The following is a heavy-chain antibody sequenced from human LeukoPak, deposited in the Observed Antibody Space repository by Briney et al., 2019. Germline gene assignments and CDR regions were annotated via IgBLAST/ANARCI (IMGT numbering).Heavy chain of an antibody. CDR3: AREHGDYVRYFDL. CDR1: GYTFTSYG. D-gene: IGHD4-17*01. V-gene: IGHV1-18*04. CDR2: ISAYNGNT. Sequence: GASVKVSCKASGYTFTSYGISWVRQAPGQGLEWMGWISAYNGNTNYAQKPPGRGTMTTDTSTSTAYMELRSLRSDDTAVYYCAREHGDYVRYFDLWGRGTLVTVSS. J-gene: IGHJ2*01.